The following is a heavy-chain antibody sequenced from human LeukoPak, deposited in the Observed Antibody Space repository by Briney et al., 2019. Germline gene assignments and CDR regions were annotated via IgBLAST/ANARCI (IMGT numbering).Heavy chain of an antibody. CDR1: GGSFSGYY. CDR2: INHSGST. V-gene: IGHV4-34*01. Sequence: PSETLSLTCAVYGGSFSGYYWSWIRQPPGKGLEWIGEINHSGSTNYDPSLKSRATISVDTSKNQFSLKLSSVTAADTAVYYCASRMLLFDYWGQGTLVTVSS. D-gene: IGHD2-21*01. CDR3: ASRMLLFDY. J-gene: IGHJ4*02.